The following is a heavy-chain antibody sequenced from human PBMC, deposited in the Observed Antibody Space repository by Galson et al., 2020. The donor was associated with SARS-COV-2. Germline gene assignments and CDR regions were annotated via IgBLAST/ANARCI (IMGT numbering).Heavy chain of an antibody. D-gene: IGHD2-15*01. CDR1: GFTFSRNG. CDR3: AKGVYCSGGSCLLPPFDY. V-gene: IGHV3-30*18. J-gene: IGHJ4*02. Sequence: TGGSLRLSCAASGFTFSRNGMHWVRQPPGKGLEWVAVISYDGSNKFYTDSVKGRFTISRDNSKNTVYLQMNSLRAEDTAVYYCAKGVYCSGGSCLLPPFDYWGQGALVTVSS. CDR2: ISYDGSNK.